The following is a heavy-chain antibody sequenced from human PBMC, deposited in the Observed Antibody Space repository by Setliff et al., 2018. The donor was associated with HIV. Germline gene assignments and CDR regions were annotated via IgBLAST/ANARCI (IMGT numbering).Heavy chain of an antibody. V-gene: IGHV1-18*01. J-gene: IGHJ6*02. D-gene: IGHD6-19*01. CDR2: ISAYNGHT. Sequence: ASVKVSCKASGYTFTIFGISWVRQAPGQGLEWMGWISAYNGHTNYAQKFQGRVTMTTDTSTSTAYMELRSLRSDDTAVYYCARLGSGWSDSYYYAMDVWGQGTTVTVSS. CDR1: GYTFTIFG. CDR3: ARLGSGWSDSYYYAMDV.